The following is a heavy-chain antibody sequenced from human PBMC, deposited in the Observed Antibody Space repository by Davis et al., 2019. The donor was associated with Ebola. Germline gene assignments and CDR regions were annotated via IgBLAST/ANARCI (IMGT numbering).Heavy chain of an antibody. CDR3: ASLRQTYDSSGYSQPFDY. D-gene: IGHD3-22*01. CDR2: FYYAGTT. J-gene: IGHJ4*02. CDR1: GASITSADYY. Sequence: SETLSLTCTVPGASITSADYYWGWIRQSPGKGLEWIGTFYYAGTTFYNPSLKSRITVSVDPSKNQFSLKLNSATAADTAVYYCASLRQTYDSSGYSQPFDYWGQGSLVTVSS. V-gene: IGHV4-39*01.